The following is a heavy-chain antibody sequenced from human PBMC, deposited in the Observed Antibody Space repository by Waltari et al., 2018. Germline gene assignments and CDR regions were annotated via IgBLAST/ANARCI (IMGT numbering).Heavy chain of an antibody. CDR2: IYTSGST. J-gene: IGHJ3*02. Sequence: QVQLQESGPGLVKSSQTLSLTCTVSGGSISSGSYYWSWIRQPAGKGLEWIGRIYTSGSTNYNPSLKSRVTISVDTSKNQFSLKLSSVTAADTAVYYCARESGAPSRKSWDAFDIWGQGTMVTVSS. V-gene: IGHV4-61*02. CDR3: ARESGAPSRKSWDAFDI. D-gene: IGHD6-13*01. CDR1: GGSISSGSYY.